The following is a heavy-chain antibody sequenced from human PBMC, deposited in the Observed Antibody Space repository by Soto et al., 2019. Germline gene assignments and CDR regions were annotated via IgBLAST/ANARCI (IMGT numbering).Heavy chain of an antibody. CDR2: IIPILGIA. D-gene: IGHD3-16*01. CDR3: ARDGGDGLHYFDY. Sequence: QVQLVQSGAEVKKPGSSVKVSCKASGGTFSSYTISWVRQAPGQGLEWMGRIIPILGIANYAQKFQGRVTITADKSTSTAYMELSSLRSEDMAVYYCARDGGDGLHYFDYWGQGTLVTVSS. CDR1: GGTFSSYT. J-gene: IGHJ4*02. V-gene: IGHV1-69*08.